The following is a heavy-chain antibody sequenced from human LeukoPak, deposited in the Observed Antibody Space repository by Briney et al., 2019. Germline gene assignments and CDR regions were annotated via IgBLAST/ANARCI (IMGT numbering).Heavy chain of an antibody. CDR3: ARRGGSADAFDI. D-gene: IGHD3-10*01. CDR1: GGSISSGGYS. CDR2: INHSGST. Sequence: SETLSLTCAVPGGSISSGGYSWSWIRQPPGKGLEWIGYINHSGSTYYNPSLKSRVTISVNRSKNQFSLKLSSVTAADTAVYYCARRGGSADAFDIWGQGTMVTVSS. V-gene: IGHV4-30-2*01. J-gene: IGHJ3*02.